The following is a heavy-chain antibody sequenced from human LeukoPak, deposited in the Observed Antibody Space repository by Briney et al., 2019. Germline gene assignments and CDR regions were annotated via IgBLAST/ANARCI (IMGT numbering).Heavy chain of an antibody. Sequence: SVKVSRKVSGYTLTELSMHWVRQAPGKGLEWMGGFDPEDGETIYAQKFQGRVTMTEDTSTDTAYMELSSLRSEDTAVYYCATDTATVTTIYYYYYMDVWGKGTTVTVSS. V-gene: IGHV1-24*01. J-gene: IGHJ6*03. CDR3: ATDTATVTTIYYYYYMDV. D-gene: IGHD4-17*01. CDR2: FDPEDGET. CDR1: GYTLTELS.